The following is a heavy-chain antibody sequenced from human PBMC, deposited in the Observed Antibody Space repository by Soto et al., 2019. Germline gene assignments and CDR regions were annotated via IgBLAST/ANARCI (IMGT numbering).Heavy chain of an antibody. J-gene: IGHJ5*02. Sequence: SVKVSCKASGGTFSSYAISWVRQAPGQGLEWMGGIIPIFGTANYAQKFQGRVTITADESTSTAYMELSSLRSEDTAVYYCARRAGQSVWFDPWGQGTLVTVSS. D-gene: IGHD4-17*01. V-gene: IGHV1-69*13. CDR3: ARRAGQSVWFDP. CDR1: GGTFSSYA. CDR2: IIPIFGTA.